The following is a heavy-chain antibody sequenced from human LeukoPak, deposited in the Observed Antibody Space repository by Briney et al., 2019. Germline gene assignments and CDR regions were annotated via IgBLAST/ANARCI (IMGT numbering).Heavy chain of an antibody. V-gene: IGHV1-18*01. CDR2: ISAHNGNT. CDR3: ARVEFATIEYYFDS. Sequence: ASVKVSCKASGYTFTGYGISWVRQAPRQGLEWMGWISAHNGNTNYAQKLQGRVAMTRDTSISTAYMELSRLKSDDSAVYYCARVEFATIEYYFDSRGQGTLVTVSS. J-gene: IGHJ4*02. CDR1: GYTFTGYG. D-gene: IGHD5-24*01.